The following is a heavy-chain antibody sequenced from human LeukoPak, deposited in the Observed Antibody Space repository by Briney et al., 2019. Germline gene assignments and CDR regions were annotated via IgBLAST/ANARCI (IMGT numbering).Heavy chain of an antibody. CDR3: AKDHSIAAAGYYFDY. D-gene: IGHD6-25*01. V-gene: IGHV3-30*18. CDR1: GFTFSSYA. Sequence: GGSLRLSCAASGFTFSSYAMSWVRQAPGKGLEWVAVISYDGRNKYYTDSVKGRFTISRDNSKNTAYLQMNSLRAEDTAVYYCAKDHSIAAAGYYFDYWGQGTLVTVSS. CDR2: ISYDGRNK. J-gene: IGHJ4*02.